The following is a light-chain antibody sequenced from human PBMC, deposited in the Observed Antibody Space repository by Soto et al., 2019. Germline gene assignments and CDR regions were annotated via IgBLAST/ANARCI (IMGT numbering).Light chain of an antibody. CDR3: QQYGSSPMT. J-gene: IGKJ1*01. CDR2: GAS. Sequence: EIVWTQSPGTLSLSPGERATLSCRASQSVSSSYLAWYQQKPGQAPGLLIYGASSRATGIPDRFSGSGSGTDFTLTISRLEPEDFAVYYCQQYGSSPMTFCQGTKVEIK. V-gene: IGKV3-20*01. CDR1: QSVSSSY.